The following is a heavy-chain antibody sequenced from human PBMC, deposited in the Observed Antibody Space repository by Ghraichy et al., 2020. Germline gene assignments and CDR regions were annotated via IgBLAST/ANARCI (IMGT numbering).Heavy chain of an antibody. CDR3: ARDKGTRYSSSWARLRYYYYYGMDV. Sequence: ASVKVSCKASGYTFTSYGISWVRQAPGQGLEWMGWISAYNGNTNYAQKLQGRVTMTTDTSTSTAYMELRSLRSDDTAVYYCARDKGTRYSSSWARLRYYYYYGMDVWGQGTTVTVSS. D-gene: IGHD6-13*01. CDR1: GYTFTSYG. J-gene: IGHJ6*02. V-gene: IGHV1-18*01. CDR2: ISAYNGNT.